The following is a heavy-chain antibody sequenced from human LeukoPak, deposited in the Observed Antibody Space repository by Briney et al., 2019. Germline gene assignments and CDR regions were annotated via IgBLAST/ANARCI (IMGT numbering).Heavy chain of an antibody. CDR2: IYHSGST. CDR1: GYSISSGYY. J-gene: IGHJ2*01. Sequence: SETLSLTCTVSGYSISSGYYWGWIRQPPGKGLEWIGSIYHSGSTYYNPSLKSRVTISVDTSKNQFSLKLSSVTAADTAVYYCARGGSGYYYDWYFDLWGRGTLVTVSS. V-gene: IGHV4-38-2*02. D-gene: IGHD3-22*01. CDR3: ARGGSGYYYDWYFDL.